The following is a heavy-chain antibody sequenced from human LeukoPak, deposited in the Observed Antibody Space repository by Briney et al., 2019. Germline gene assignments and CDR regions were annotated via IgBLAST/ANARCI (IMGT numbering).Heavy chain of an antibody. D-gene: IGHD2-21*02. CDR3: ARGGIVVVTAIHY. CDR2: ISYDGSNK. CDR1: GFTFSSYA. Sequence: GRSLRLSCAASGFTFSSYAMHWDRQAPGKGLEWVAVISYDGSNKYYADSVKGRFTISRDNSKNTLYLQMNSLRAEDTAVYYCARGGIVVVTAIHYWGQGTLVTVSS. J-gene: IGHJ4*02. V-gene: IGHV3-30*04.